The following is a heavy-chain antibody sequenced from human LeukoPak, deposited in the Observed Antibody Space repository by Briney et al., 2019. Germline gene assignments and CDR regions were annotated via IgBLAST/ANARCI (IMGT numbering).Heavy chain of an antibody. D-gene: IGHD3-10*01. CDR2: IYSGGST. CDR3: ARDGSYYYGSGSPFDY. J-gene: IGHJ4*02. CDR1: GFTVSTNY. V-gene: IGHV3-66*01. Sequence: GGSLRLSCAASGFTVSTNYMSWVRQAPGKGLEWLSVIYSGGSTYYADSVKGRFTISRDNSENTVYLQMNSLRGEDTAVYYCARDGSYYYGSGSPFDYWGQGTLVTVSS.